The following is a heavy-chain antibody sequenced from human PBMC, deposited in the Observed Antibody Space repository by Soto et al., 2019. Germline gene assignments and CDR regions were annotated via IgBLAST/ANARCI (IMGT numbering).Heavy chain of an antibody. Sequence: EVRLVESGGGLVKPGGSLRLSCAASGFSFNKYSMNWVRQAPGKGLEWVSSITSKTGDQYYADSVKGRFIISRDNTKNSPSLQVTSLRDDDTAVYYCARDLMPNDRGLGDLAYWGQGTLVTVSS. CDR2: ITSKTGDQ. CDR1: GFSFNKYS. V-gene: IGHV3-21*06. D-gene: IGHD3-22*01. J-gene: IGHJ4*02. CDR3: ARDLMPNDRGLGDLAY.